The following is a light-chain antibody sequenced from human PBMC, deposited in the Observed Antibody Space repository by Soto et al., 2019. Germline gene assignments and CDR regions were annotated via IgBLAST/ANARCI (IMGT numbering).Light chain of an antibody. CDR3: QKYNSAPQT. Sequence: DIQMTQSPSSLSASVGDRVTITCRASQGISNYLAWYQQKPGKVPKLLIYGASTLQSGVPFRFSGSGSGTDFSLTISSLQSEDVATYYCQKYNSAPQTFGQGTKVEIK. CDR1: QGISNY. CDR2: GAS. V-gene: IGKV1-27*01. J-gene: IGKJ1*01.